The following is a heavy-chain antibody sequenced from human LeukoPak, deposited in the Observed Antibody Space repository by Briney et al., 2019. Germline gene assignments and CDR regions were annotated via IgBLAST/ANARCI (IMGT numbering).Heavy chain of an antibody. CDR2: VSDSGTRT. CDR3: ARPGCGGNCYYRMDV. V-gene: IGHV3-23*01. Sequence: GGSLRLSCAASGFTFGNSWVHWVRQAPGKGLEWVSAVSDSGTRTFYADSVKGRFAISRDNSRNTLFLQMNSLRADDTAVYYCARPGCGGNCYYRMDVWGKGTTVTVSS. D-gene: IGHD2-21*01. CDR1: GFTFGNSW. J-gene: IGHJ6*04.